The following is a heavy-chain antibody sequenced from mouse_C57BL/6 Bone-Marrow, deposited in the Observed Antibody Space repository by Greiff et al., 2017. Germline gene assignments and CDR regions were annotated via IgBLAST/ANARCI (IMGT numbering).Heavy chain of an antibody. J-gene: IGHJ3*01. CDR3: ARAYCGSTWFAY. CDR2: IYPGSGST. Sequence: VQLQQPGAELVKPGASVKMSCKASGYTFTSYWITWVKQRPGQGLEWIGDIYPGSGSTNYNEKFKSKATLTVDTSSSTAYMQLSSLTSEDSAVYYCARAYCGSTWFAYWGQGTLVTVSA. CDR1: GYTFTSYW. V-gene: IGHV1-55*01. D-gene: IGHD1-1*01.